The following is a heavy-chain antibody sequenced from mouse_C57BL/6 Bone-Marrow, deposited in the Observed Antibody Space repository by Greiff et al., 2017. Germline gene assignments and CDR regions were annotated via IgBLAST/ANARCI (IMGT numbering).Heavy chain of an antibody. V-gene: IGHV5-4*01. CDR2: ISDGGSYT. J-gene: IGHJ2*01. CDR1: GFTFSSYA. D-gene: IGHD4-1*01. CDR3: AREGGLGKYYFDY. Sequence: EVMLVESGGGLVKPGGSLKLSCAASGFTFSSYAMSWVRQTPEKRLEWVATISDGGSYTYYPANVKGRFTISRDNAKNNLYLQMSHLKSEDTAMYYCAREGGLGKYYFDYWGQGTTLTVSS.